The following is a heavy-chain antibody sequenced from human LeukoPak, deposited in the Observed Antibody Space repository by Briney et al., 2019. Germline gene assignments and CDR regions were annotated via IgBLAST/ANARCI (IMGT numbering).Heavy chain of an antibody. V-gene: IGHV1-2*02. CDR3: ARVGSSPPVGYYYYGMDV. D-gene: IGHD1-26*01. CDR1: GYTFTGYY. CDR2: INPNSGGT. Sequence: ASVKVSCKASGYTFTGYYMHWVRQAPGQGLEWMGWINPNSGGTNYAQKFQGRVTMTRDTSISTAYMELSRLRSDDTAVYYCARVGSSPPVGYYYYGMDVWGQGTTVTVSS. J-gene: IGHJ6*02.